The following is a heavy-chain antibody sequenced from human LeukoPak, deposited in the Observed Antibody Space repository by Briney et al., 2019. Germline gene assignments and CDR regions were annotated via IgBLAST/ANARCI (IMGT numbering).Heavy chain of an antibody. D-gene: IGHD2-2*01. CDR3: ARVEAAASYGMDV. CDR2: ISSSGSTI. Sequence: GGSLRLSCAASGFTFSDYYMSWIRQAPGKGLEWVSYISSSGSTIYYADSVKGRFTISRDNAKNSLYLQMNSLGAEDTAVYYCARVEAAASYGMDVWGQGTTVTVSS. CDR1: GFTFSDYY. V-gene: IGHV3-11*01. J-gene: IGHJ6*02.